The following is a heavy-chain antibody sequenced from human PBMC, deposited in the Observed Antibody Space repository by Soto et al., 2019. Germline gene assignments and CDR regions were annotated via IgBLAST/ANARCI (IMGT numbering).Heavy chain of an antibody. CDR3: AISQDRGGRTTFIY. CDR1: GFTFDDNA. J-gene: IGHJ4*02. D-gene: IGHD3-16*01. Sequence: GGSLRLSCAVSGFTFDDNAMHWVRQAPEKGLEWVSGINWKSDIGYADSVKGRFTISRDNAENSLYLQMNSLRAEDTALYYCAISQDRGGRTTFIYWGQGTKVTVSS. CDR2: INWKSDI. V-gene: IGHV3-9*01.